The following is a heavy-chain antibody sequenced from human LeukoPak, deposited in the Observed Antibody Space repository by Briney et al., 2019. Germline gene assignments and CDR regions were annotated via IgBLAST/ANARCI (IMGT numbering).Heavy chain of an antibody. CDR3: ARDRIAALNWFDP. J-gene: IGHJ5*02. CDR2: INPNSGGT. Sequence: ASVKVSCKASGYTFTGYYMHWVRQAPGQGLEWMGWINPNSGGTNYAQKFQGRVTMTRDTSISTAYMELSRLRSDDTAVYYCARDRIAALNWFDPWGQGTLVTVSS. D-gene: IGHD6-6*01. CDR1: GYTFTGYY. V-gene: IGHV1-2*02.